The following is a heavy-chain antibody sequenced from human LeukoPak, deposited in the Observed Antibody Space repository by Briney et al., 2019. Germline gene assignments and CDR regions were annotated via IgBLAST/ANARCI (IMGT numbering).Heavy chain of an antibody. V-gene: IGHV3-9*01. Sequence: PGRSLRLSCAASGFNFDDYAMHWVRQAPGKGLEWVSGISWNSGNIAYADSVMGRFTISRDSAKTSLYLQINNLRAEDTALYYCAKAHDYGDYAGFDYWGQGTLVSVSS. CDR2: ISWNSGNI. D-gene: IGHD4-17*01. CDR3: AKAHDYGDYAGFDY. CDR1: GFNFDDYA. J-gene: IGHJ4*02.